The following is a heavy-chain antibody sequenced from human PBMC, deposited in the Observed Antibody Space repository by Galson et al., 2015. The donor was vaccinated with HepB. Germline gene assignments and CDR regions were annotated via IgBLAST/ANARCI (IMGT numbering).Heavy chain of an antibody. V-gene: IGHV1-3*01. J-gene: IGHJ6*02. Sequence: SVKVSCKASGYTFTSYAMHWVRQAPGQRLEWMGWINAGNGNTKYSQKFQGRVTITRDTSAGTAYMELSSLRSEDTAVYYCARVPPPDSYYGMDVWGQGTTVTVSS. CDR1: GYTFTSYA. CDR2: INAGNGNT. CDR3: ARVPPPDSYYGMDV.